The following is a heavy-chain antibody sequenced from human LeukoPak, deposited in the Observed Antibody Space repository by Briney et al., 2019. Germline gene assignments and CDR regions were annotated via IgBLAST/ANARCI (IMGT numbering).Heavy chain of an antibody. D-gene: IGHD6-19*01. CDR1: GFTFSSYA. CDR2: ISGSGGST. J-gene: IGHJ4*02. Sequence: GGSLRLSCAASGFTFSSYAMSWVRQAPGKGLEWVSAISGSGGSTYYADSVKGRFTISRDNSKNTLYPQMNSLRAEDTAVYYCAKSHMQWLFHQPLAAFDYWGQGTLVTVSS. V-gene: IGHV3-23*01. CDR3: AKSHMQWLFHQPLAAFDY.